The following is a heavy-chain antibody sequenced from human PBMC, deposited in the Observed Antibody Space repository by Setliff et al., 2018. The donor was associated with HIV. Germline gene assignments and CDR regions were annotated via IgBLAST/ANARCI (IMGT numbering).Heavy chain of an antibody. CDR2: IYYSGTT. D-gene: IGHD6-6*01. CDR3: ASEAWTSYRSSSGYYYYYMDV. V-gene: IGHV4-61*01. CDR1: GDSVSSASYY. Sequence: PSETLSLTCTVSGDSVSSASYYWSWIRQHPGKGLEWIGYIYYSGTTKYNPSLKSRVTISVDTSKNQFSLKLSSVTAADTAVYYCASEAWTSYRSSSGYYYYYMDVWGKGTTVTVSS. J-gene: IGHJ6*03.